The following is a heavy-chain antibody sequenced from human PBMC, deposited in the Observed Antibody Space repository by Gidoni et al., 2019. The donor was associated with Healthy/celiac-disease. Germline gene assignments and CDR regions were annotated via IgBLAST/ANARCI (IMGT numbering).Heavy chain of an antibody. J-gene: IGHJ5*02. CDR2: INHSGST. D-gene: IGHD2-15*01. CDR1: GGSFSGYY. V-gene: IGHV4-34*01. Sequence: QVQLQQWGAGLLKPSETLSLTCAVYGGSFSGYYWSWIRQPPGKGLEWIGEINHSGSTNYNPSLKSRVTISVDTSKNQFSLKLSSVTAADTAVYYCARGGRYCSGGSCYRNSVGAAFWFDPWGQGTLVTVSS. CDR3: ARGGRYCSGGSCYRNSVGAAFWFDP.